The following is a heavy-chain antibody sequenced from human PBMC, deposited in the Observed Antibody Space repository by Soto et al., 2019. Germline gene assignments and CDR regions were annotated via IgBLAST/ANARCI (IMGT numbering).Heavy chain of an antibody. CDR2: INPILSMS. J-gene: IGHJ4*02. CDR1: GDTFSFYS. Sequence: QVQLVQSGAEVKKPGSSVRVSCKASGDTFSFYSINWVRQAPGLGLELMGRINPILSMSNYAQRFQGRVTVTADKSTSTAYMELSSLRSEDTAMYYCASSYGSGYRAFDYWGQGALVTVSS. CDR3: ASSYGSGYRAFDY. D-gene: IGHD3-10*01. V-gene: IGHV1-69*02.